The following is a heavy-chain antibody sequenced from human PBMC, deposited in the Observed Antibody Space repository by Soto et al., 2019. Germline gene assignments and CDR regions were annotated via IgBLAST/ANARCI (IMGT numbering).Heavy chain of an antibody. CDR2: IYYSGST. J-gene: IGHJ4*02. D-gene: IGHD3-16*02. V-gene: IGHV4-30-4*01. CDR3: ARGVMITFGGVIVDPRPFDY. CDR1: GGSISSGDYY. Sequence: QVQLQESGPGLVKPSQTLSLTCTVSGGSISSGDYYWSWIRQPPGKGLEWIGYIYYSGSTYYNPSLKGRLTISVDTSKNQFSLKLSSVTAADTAVYYCARGVMITFGGVIVDPRPFDYWGQGTLVTVSS.